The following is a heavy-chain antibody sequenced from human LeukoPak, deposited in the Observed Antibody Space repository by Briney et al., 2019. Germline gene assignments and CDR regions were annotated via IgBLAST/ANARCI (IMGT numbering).Heavy chain of an antibody. CDR2: TFNSGST. CDR3: SRASPGAIYYYGMDA. J-gene: IGHJ6*02. D-gene: IGHD2/OR15-2a*01. Sequence: SETLSLTCTVSGASISKSYWSWIRQPPGKELEWIGCTFNSGSTRYNPSLGSRVTISEDTSRNQFSLRLTSVTAANTATYYCSRASPGAIYYYGMDAWGQGTTVTVSS. CDR1: GASISKSY. V-gene: IGHV4-59*01.